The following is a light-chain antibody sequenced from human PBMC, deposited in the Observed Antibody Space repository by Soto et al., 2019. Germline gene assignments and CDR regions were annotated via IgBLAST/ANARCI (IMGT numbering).Light chain of an antibody. V-gene: IGKV3-20*01. J-gene: IGKJ1*01. CDR1: QSVTTQ. CDR2: GAS. CDR3: QQYGGSTRT. Sequence: EIVMTQSPATLSVSPGERHTLSCTASQSVTTQLAWYKQKPGQXPRXXIHGASSRATGVPDRITGIVSGTDFTLYIRGLEPEDGAVYEGQQYGGSTRTFSQGTKVDI.